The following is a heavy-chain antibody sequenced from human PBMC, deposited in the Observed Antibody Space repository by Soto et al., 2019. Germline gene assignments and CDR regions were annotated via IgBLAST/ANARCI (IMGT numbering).Heavy chain of an antibody. D-gene: IGHD3-16*01. CDR3: APLRLMTFSHKHHFNR. CDR1: GFSFDNYA. V-gene: IGHV3-23*01. J-gene: IGHJ4*02. Sequence: EVQLLESGGDLVQPGGSLRLSCVASGFSFDNYAMSWVRQAPGKGLEWVSAIKSDGSSTYYAASVKDRFIISRDNSKNTLYLYLNSLTAEDTTVYYCAPLRLMTFSHKHHFNRWGRGTLVPVS. CDR2: IKSDGSST.